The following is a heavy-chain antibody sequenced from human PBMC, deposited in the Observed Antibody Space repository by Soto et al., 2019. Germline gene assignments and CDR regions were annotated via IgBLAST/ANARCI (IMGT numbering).Heavy chain of an antibody. Sequence: SETLSLTCAVSGYSISSGYYWGWIRQPPGKGLEWIGSIYHSGSTYYNPSLKSRVTISVDTSKNQFSLKLSSVTAADTAVYYCAGSILRFLGWSSDAFDIWGQGTMVTVSS. V-gene: IGHV4-38-2*01. CDR1: GYSISSGYY. CDR2: IYHSGST. J-gene: IGHJ3*02. CDR3: AGSILRFLGWSSDAFDI. D-gene: IGHD3-3*01.